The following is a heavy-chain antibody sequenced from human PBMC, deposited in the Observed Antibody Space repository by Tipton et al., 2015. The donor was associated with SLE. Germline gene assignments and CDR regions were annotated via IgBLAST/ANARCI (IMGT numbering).Heavy chain of an antibody. J-gene: IGHJ4*02. CDR1: GGSISSYY. Sequence: TLSLTCTVSGGSISSYYWSWSRQPPGKGLEWIGYIYTSGYTNYKPSLKSRVTISVDTSKNQFSLKLRAVTAADTAVYYCAGRYYDSSGYYYEDYWGQGTLVTVSS. CDR2: IYTSGYT. V-gene: IGHV4-4*09. CDR3: AGRYYDSSGYYYEDY. D-gene: IGHD3-22*01.